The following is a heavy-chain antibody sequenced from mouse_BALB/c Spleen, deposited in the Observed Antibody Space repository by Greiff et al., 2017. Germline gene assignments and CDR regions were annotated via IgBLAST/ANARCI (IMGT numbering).Heavy chain of an antibody. D-gene: IGHD2-2*01. CDR1: GFNIKDTY. J-gene: IGHJ4*01. CDR2: IDPANGNT. CDR3: ASRGYDRNYAMDY. V-gene: IGHV14-3*02. Sequence: EVKLQESGAELVKPGASVKLSCTASGFNIKDTYMHWVKQRPEQGLEWIGRIDPANGNTKYDPKFQGKATITADTSSNTAYLQLSSLTSEDTAVYYCASRGYDRNYAMDYWGQGTSVTVSS.